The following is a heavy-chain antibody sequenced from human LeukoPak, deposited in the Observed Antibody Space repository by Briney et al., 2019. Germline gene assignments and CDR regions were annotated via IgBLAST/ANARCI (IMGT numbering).Heavy chain of an antibody. D-gene: IGHD3-22*01. CDR2: FTRNDEAT. J-gene: IGHJ4*02. CDR3: AKVKVVGYSTFDY. V-gene: IGHV3-23*01. Sequence: GGSLRLSCAASGFTFSNSAMSWVRQAPGKGLEWVSGFTRNDEATSYADSVKGRFTISRDNSRDTLYLQMNSLTAEDTAVYYCAKVKVVGYSTFDYWGQGTLVTVSP. CDR1: GFTFSNSA.